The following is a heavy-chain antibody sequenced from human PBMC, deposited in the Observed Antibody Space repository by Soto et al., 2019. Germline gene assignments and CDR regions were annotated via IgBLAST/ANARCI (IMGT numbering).Heavy chain of an antibody. Sequence: QAQLMQSGAEVKKPGSSVKVSCRASGGTFSGYAINWVRQAPGQGLEWMGGIIPLLGITDYGQKFQGRITIAADESTGTAYMDLRDLGSDDTAVYYCARDPRSITGTTSSEDFQHWGQGTPVSVSS. J-gene: IGHJ1*01. CDR1: GGTFSGYA. CDR2: IIPLLGIT. D-gene: IGHD1-20*01. CDR3: ARDPRSITGTTSSEDFQH. V-gene: IGHV1-69*01.